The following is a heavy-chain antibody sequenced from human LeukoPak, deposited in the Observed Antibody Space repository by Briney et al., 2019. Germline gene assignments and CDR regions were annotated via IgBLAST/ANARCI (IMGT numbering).Heavy chain of an antibody. CDR2: IYTSGST. V-gene: IGHV4-4*07. Sequence: SETLSLTCSVSGGSISSYYWNWIRQPAGKGLEWIGRIYTSGSTNYNPSLKSRVTISVDTSKNHFSLKLSSVTAADTAVYYCASGPKAYYDSSGKYNWFDPWGQGTLVTVSS. J-gene: IGHJ5*02. CDR3: ASGPKAYYDSSGKYNWFDP. CDR1: GGSISSYY. D-gene: IGHD3-22*01.